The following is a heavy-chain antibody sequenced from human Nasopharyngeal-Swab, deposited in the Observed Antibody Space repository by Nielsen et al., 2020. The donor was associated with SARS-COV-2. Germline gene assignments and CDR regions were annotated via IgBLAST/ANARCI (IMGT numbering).Heavy chain of an antibody. V-gene: IGHV3-23*01. CDR1: GFTFSSYA. CDR2: ISGSGGST. J-gene: IGHJ5*02. CDR3: AKGYSGYPRNNWFDP. Sequence: GESLKISCAASGFTFSSYAMSWVRQAPGKGLEWVSAISGSGGSTYYADSVKGRFTISRDNSKNTLYLQRNSRRAEYTAVYYCAKGYSGYPRNNWFDPWGQGTLVTVSS. D-gene: IGHD5-12*01.